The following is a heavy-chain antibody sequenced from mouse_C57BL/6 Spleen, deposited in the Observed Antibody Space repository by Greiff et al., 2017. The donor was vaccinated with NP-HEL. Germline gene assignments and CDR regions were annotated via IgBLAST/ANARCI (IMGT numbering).Heavy chain of an antibody. CDR3: ERATVVATAFAY. D-gene: IGHD1-1*01. J-gene: IGHJ3*01. V-gene: IGHV1-52*01. CDR2: IDPSDSET. CDR1: GYTFTSYW. Sequence: QVQLQQPGAELVRPGSSVKLSCKASGYTFTSYWMHWVKQRPIQGLEWIGNIDPSDSETHYNQKFKDKATLTVDKSSSTAYMQLSSLTSEDSAVYYCERATVVATAFAYWGQGTLVTVSA.